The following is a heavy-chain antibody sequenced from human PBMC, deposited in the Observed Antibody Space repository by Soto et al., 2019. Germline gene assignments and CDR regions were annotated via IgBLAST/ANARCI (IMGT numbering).Heavy chain of an antibody. V-gene: IGHV4-4*02. J-gene: IGHJ4*02. CDR3: ASREEARPF. CDR1: GGSINTDSW. D-gene: IGHD6-6*01. Sequence: QVQLQESGPGLVSPLGTLSLTCAVSGGSINTDSWWTWVRQPPGKGLEWIGEIHRSRGTNYNSSLMSRVTISIDRSTNHFSLRLYSVTATDTAVYYCASREEARPFWGQGTLVTVSS. CDR2: IHRSRGT.